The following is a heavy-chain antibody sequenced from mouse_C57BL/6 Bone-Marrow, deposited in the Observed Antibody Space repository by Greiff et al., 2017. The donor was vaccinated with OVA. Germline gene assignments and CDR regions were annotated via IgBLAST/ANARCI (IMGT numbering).Heavy chain of an antibody. CDR3: ARLGSSYAMDY. V-gene: IGHV5-2*01. J-gene: IGHJ4*01. CDR1: EYEFPSHD. CDR2: INSDGGST. Sequence: EVKLMESGGGLVQPGESLKLSCESNEYEFPSHDMSWVRKTPEKRLELVAAINSDGGSTYYPDTMERRFIISRDNTKKTPYLQMSSLRSEDTAVDYCARLGSSYAMDYWGQGTSVTVSS. D-gene: IGHD1-1*01.